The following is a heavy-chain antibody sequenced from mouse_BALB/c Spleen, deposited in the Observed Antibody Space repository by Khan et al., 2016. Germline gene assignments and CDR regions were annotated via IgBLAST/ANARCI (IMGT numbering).Heavy chain of an antibody. CDR3: ARPAVRLPWVAY. CDR2: INTYTGEP. Sequence: QIQLVQSGPELKKPGETVKISCKASGSTYTNYGMNWVKQAPGKGLKWMGWINTYTGEPTYADDFKGRFAFSLETSASTAYLQIDNHKNEDTATYICARPAVRLPWVAYWGQGTRVTVSA. J-gene: IGHJ3*01. V-gene: IGHV9-3-1*01. D-gene: IGHD2-14*01. CDR1: GSTYTNYG.